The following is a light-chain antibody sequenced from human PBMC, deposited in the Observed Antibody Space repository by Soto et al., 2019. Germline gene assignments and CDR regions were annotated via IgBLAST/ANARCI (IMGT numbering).Light chain of an antibody. V-gene: IGKV3-20*01. CDR3: HQYGSSPRT. CDR1: QSVSSSY. J-gene: IGKJ1*01. CDR2: GAS. Sequence: EIVLTQSPGTLSLSPGERATLSCRASQSVSSSYLAWYQQKPGQAPRLLIYGASSRATGIPDRFSCSGSGTDFTLTISRLEPEDFAGYYCHQYGSSPRTVGQGTNVEIK.